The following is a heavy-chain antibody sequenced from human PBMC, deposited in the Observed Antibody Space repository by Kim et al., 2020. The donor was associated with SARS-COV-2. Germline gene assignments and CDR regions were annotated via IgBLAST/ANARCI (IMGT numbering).Heavy chain of an antibody. Sequence: ASVKVSCKASGYTFTSYAMHWVRQAPGQRLEWMGWINAGNGNTKYSQKFQGRVTITRDTSASTAYMDLSSLRSEDTAVYYCARSPDIVATISLDYWGQGTLVTVSS. D-gene: IGHD5-12*01. CDR1: GYTFTSYA. CDR2: INAGNGNT. V-gene: IGHV1-3*01. J-gene: IGHJ4*02. CDR3: ARSPDIVATISLDY.